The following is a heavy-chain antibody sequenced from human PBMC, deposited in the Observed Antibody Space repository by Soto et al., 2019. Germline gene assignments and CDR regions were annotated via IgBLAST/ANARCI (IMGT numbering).Heavy chain of an antibody. CDR1: GFTFSDYG. CDR2: VSGDGNKK. J-gene: IGHJ4*01. V-gene: IGHV3-30*18. D-gene: IGHD3-9*01. CDR3: VKDRHILINYYADVTH. Sequence: QVQLVESGGGVVQPGRSLRLSCAASGFTFSDYGMHWVRQAPGKGLEWLAVVSGDGNKKYYEDSVKGRFTISRDNSKSTLYLQLDSLRVEDTAVCYCVKDRHILINYYADVTHWGPGTLVYAS.